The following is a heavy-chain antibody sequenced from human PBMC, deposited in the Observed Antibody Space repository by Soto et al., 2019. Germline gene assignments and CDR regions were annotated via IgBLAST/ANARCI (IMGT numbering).Heavy chain of an antibody. CDR3: ARASYYYDSSGYYYVD. Sequence: ASVKVSCKASGGTFSSYAISWVRQAPGQGLEWMGGIIPIFGTANYAQKFQGRVTITADESTSTAYMELSSLRSEDTAVYYCARASYYYDSSGYYYVDWGQGTLVTVSS. D-gene: IGHD3-22*01. V-gene: IGHV1-69*13. CDR2: IIPIFGTA. CDR1: GGTFSSYA. J-gene: IGHJ4*02.